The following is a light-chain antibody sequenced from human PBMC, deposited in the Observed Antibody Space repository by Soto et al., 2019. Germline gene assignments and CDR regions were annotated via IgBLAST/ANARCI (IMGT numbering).Light chain of an antibody. CDR2: EVS. CDR1: SSDVGGYNF. Sequence: QAVVTQPPSASGSPGQSVTVSCTGTSSDVGGYNFVSWYQQHPGEAPKLMIYEVSKRPSGVPDRFSGSKSGNTASLTVSGLQAEDEADYYCSSYAGSNNLNWLFGGGTKLTVL. CDR3: SSYAGSNNLNWL. V-gene: IGLV2-8*01. J-gene: IGLJ3*02.